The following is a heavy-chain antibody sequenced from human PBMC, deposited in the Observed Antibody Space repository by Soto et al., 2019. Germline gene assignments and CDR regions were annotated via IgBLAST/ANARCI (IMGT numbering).Heavy chain of an antibody. V-gene: IGHV4-30-4*01. Sequence: SETLSLTCPVYCYSISTVDYFWAWIPPPPGQALEYIGYIYKSATTYYNPYFESRVAIALDTSKSQFSINVTSVXYSVTAVYFCARGRYCPTGTGSQSWFEPWAQGTLLTVAS. CDR3: ARGRYCPTGTGSQSWFEP. CDR2: IYKSATT. J-gene: IGHJ5*02. D-gene: IGHD2-15*01. CDR1: CYSISTVDYF.